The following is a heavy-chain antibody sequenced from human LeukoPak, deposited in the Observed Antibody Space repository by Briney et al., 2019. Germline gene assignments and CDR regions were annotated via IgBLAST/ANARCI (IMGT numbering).Heavy chain of an antibody. CDR2: IYSDNT. Sequence: GGSLRLSCTVSGFTVSSNSMSWVRQAPGKGLEWVSFIYSDNTHYSDSVKGRFTISRDNSKNTLYLQMNSLRAEDTAVYNCAKDRRRDDVLTGSFSDWGQGTLVTVSS. J-gene: IGHJ4*02. D-gene: IGHD3-9*01. V-gene: IGHV3-53*01. CDR3: AKDRRRDDVLTGSFSD. CDR1: GFTVSSNS.